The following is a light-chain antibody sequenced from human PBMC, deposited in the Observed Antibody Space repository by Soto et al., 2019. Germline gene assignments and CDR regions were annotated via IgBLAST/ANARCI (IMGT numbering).Light chain of an antibody. CDR3: SSYTRSSPA. CDR2: DVS. J-gene: IGLJ1*01. V-gene: IGLV2-14*01. CDR1: SSDGGGYNY. Sequence: QSVLTQPASVSGSPGQSITISCTGTSSDGGGYNYVSWYQQPPGKAHKLMIYDVSNRPSGVSNRFSGSKSGNTASLTISGLQAEDEADYSCSSYTRSSPAFGTGPKVTV.